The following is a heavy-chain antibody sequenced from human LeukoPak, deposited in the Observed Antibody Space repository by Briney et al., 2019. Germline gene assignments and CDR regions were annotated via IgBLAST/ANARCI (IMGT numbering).Heavy chain of an antibody. Sequence: GGSLRLSCAASGFTFSSYWMSWVRQAPGKGMEWVAIIKQDGSEKYYVDSVKGRFTISRDNAKNSLYLQMNSLRAEDTAVYYCARDQGPYGDYYFDYWGQGTLVTVSS. CDR3: ARDQGPYGDYYFDY. J-gene: IGHJ4*02. D-gene: IGHD4-17*01. CDR2: IKQDGSEK. V-gene: IGHV3-7*01. CDR1: GFTFSSYW.